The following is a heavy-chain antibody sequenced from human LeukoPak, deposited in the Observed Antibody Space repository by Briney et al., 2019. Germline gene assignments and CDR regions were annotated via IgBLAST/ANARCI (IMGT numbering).Heavy chain of an antibody. J-gene: IGHJ4*02. CDR2: IYYSGST. CDR1: GGSISSYY. CDR3: ARGAGYSYY. V-gene: IGHV4-59*01. D-gene: IGHD6-13*01. Sequence: PSETLSLTCTVSGGSISSYYRSWIRQPPGKGLEWIGYIYYSGSTNYNPSLKSRVTISVDTSKNQFSLKLSSVTAADTAVYYCARGAGYSYYWGQGTLVTVSS.